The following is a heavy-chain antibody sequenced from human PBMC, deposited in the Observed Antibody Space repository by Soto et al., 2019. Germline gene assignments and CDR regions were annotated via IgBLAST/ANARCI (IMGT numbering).Heavy chain of an antibody. Sequence: GESLKISCKGSGYSFTSYWIAWVRQMPGKGLEWMGRIDPSDSYTNYSPSFQGHVTISADKSISTAYLQWSSLKASDTAMYYCGRRPYGSGHYYYYGMDVWGQGTTVTVSS. CDR2: IDPSDSYT. CDR3: GRRPYGSGHYYYYGMDV. CDR1: GYSFTSYW. V-gene: IGHV5-10-1*01. J-gene: IGHJ6*02. D-gene: IGHD3-10*01.